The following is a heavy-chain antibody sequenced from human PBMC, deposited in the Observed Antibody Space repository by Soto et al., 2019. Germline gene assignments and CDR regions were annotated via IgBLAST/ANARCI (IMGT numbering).Heavy chain of an antibody. CDR1: GGSFSGYY. J-gene: IGHJ6*02. CDR2: IYYSGST. Sequence: SETLSLTCAVYGGSFSGYYWSWIRQPPGKGLEWIGYIYYSGSTNYNPSLKSRVTISVDTSKNQFSLKLSSVTAADTAVYYCARAPVAAADSYGMDVWGQGTTVTVSS. V-gene: IGHV4-59*01. D-gene: IGHD6-13*01. CDR3: ARAPVAAADSYGMDV.